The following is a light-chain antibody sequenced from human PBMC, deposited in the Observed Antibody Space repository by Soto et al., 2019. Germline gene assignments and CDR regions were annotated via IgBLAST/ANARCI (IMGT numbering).Light chain of an antibody. CDR3: QQRFNWPRT. CDR2: DAF. J-gene: IGKJ1*01. CDR1: QSLSTY. V-gene: IGKV3-11*01. Sequence: EIVLTQSPATLSLSPGERATLSCRASQSLSTYLAWYQQRPGQAPRLLIYDAFNRATDIPARFSGSGSGTDFTLTISSLEPEDFAVYYCQQRFNWPRTFGQGTKVEIK.